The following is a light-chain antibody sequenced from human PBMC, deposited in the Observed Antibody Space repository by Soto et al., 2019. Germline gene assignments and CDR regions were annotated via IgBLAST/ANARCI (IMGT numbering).Light chain of an antibody. CDR1: QSISTN. V-gene: IGKV3-15*01. J-gene: IGKJ5*01. CDR3: QQYYDWPIT. Sequence: EIVMTQSPATLSVSPGERATLSCRASQSISTNLAWYHQKPGQAPRLLIYGASTRATGIPARFSGSGSGTEFTLTISSLQSEDFAVCYCQQYYDWPITFGQGTRLDIK. CDR2: GAS.